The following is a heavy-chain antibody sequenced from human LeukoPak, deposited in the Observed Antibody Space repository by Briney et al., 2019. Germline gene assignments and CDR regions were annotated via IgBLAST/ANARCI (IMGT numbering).Heavy chain of an antibody. Sequence: PSETLSLTCAVYGGSFSDYYWGWIRQPPGKGLEWIGGVYHSGNTYYNPSLKSRVTISVDTSKNQFSLRLTSVTAADTAVYYCARDQPYIDVWGKGTTVTVSS. CDR2: VYHSGNT. J-gene: IGHJ6*03. CDR1: GGSFSDYY. V-gene: IGHV4-34*01. CDR3: ARDQPYIDV.